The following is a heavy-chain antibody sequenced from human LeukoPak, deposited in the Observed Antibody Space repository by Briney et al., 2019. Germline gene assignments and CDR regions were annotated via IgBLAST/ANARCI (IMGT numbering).Heavy chain of an antibody. V-gene: IGHV3-21*01. CDR2: ISSSSSYI. J-gene: IGHJ6*02. CDR3: ARDEIKGVIGGGSSWYRNGMDV. Sequence: PGGSLRLSCAASGFTFSSYSMNWVRQAPGKGLEWVSSISSSSSYIYYADSVKGRFTISRDNAKNSLYLQMNSLRAEDTAVYYCARDEIKGVIGGGSSWYRNGMDVWGQGTTVTVSS. CDR1: GFTFSSYS. D-gene: IGHD6-13*01.